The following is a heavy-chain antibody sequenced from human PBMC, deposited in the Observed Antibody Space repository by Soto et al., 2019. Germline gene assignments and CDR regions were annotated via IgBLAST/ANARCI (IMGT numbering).Heavy chain of an antibody. CDR2: IYHTGTT. CDR3: AKDYGGSDAPDT. V-gene: IGHV4-4*02. CDR1: GDSISSNNW. Sequence: QVQLQESGPGLVMPSGTLSLTCAVSGDSISSNNWWSWVRQSPEKGLEWIGEIYHTGTTNYNPSRKGRVTISVDKSKNQCSLKLTSMTAADSAVYYCAKDYGGSDAPDTWGQGTMVTVSS. J-gene: IGHJ3*01. D-gene: IGHD5-12*01.